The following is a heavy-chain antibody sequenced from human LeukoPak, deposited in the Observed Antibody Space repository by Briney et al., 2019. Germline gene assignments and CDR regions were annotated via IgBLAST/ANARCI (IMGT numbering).Heavy chain of an antibody. J-gene: IGHJ4*02. CDR2: INHSGST. D-gene: IGHD3-10*01. Sequence: PSETLSLTCAVYGGSFSGYYWSWIRQPPGKGLEWIGEINHSGSTNYNPSLKSRVTISVDTSKNQFPLKLSSVTAADTAVYYCARIPLWFGELGDDYWGQGTLVTVSS. V-gene: IGHV4-34*01. CDR1: GGSFSGYY. CDR3: ARIPLWFGELGDDY.